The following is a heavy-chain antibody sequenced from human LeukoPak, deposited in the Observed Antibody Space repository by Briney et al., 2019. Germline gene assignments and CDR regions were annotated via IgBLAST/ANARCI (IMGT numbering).Heavy chain of an antibody. CDR1: GGSINSYY. Sequence: DPSETLSLTCTVSGGSINSYYWSWIRQPPGKGLEWIGYIYYSGSTNYNPSLKSRVTISVDTSKSQFSLKLSSVTAADTAVYYCAGGWQATRYYYYYGMDVWGQGTTVTVSS. CDR3: AGGWQATRYYYYYGMDV. CDR2: IYYSGST. V-gene: IGHV4-59*01. J-gene: IGHJ6*02. D-gene: IGHD3-16*01.